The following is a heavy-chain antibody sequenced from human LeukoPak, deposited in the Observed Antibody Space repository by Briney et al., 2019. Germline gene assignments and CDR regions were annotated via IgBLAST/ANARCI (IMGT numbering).Heavy chain of an antibody. D-gene: IGHD6-13*01. J-gene: IGHJ3*02. CDR2: IYPDDSDT. Sequence: GESLKISCKGSGYSFTNYWIGWVRQMPGKGLEWMGIIYPDDSDTRYSPSFQGQVTISADKSISTAYLQWSSLKASDTAMYYCARLNVGQQLVPHDTFDIWGQGTMVTISS. V-gene: IGHV5-51*01. CDR1: GYSFTNYW. CDR3: ARLNVGQQLVPHDTFDI.